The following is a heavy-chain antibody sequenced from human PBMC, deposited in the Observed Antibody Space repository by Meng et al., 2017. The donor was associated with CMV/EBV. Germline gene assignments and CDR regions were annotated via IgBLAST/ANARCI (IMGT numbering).Heavy chain of an antibody. J-gene: IGHJ5*02. V-gene: IGHV2-5*02. CDR3: AHQLRYFDWVNNWFDP. CDR1: GFSLSTSGVG. Sequence: ITLKGSGPTMVKPPQTLTLTFTFSGFSLSTSGVGVGWIRQPPGKALEWLALIYWDDDKRYSPSLKSRLTITKDTSKNQVVLTMTNMDPVDTATYYCAHQLRYFDWVNNWFDPWGQGTLVTVSS. CDR2: IYWDDDK. D-gene: IGHD3-9*01.